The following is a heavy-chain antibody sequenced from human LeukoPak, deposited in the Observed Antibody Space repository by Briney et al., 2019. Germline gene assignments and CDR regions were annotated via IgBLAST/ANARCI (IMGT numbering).Heavy chain of an antibody. CDR2: IYTSGST. V-gene: IGHV4-61*02. Sequence: SETLSLTCTVSGGSINSGSYYWSWIRQPAGKGLEWIGRIYTSGSTNYNPSLKSRVTISVDTSKNQFSLKLSSVTAADTAVYYCATTLDWFDPWGQGTLVTVSS. CDR3: ATTLDWFDP. J-gene: IGHJ5*02. D-gene: IGHD1-1*01. CDR1: GGSINSGSYY.